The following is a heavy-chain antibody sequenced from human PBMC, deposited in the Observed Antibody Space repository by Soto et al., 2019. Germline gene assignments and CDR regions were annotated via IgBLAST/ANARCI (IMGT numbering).Heavy chain of an antibody. D-gene: IGHD5-12*01. J-gene: IGHJ4*02. V-gene: IGHV1-46*01. Sequence: ASVKVSCKASEYTFTNYYMHWVRQAPGHGLEWMGMINPSGGTPSNAQKFRARVTMTRDTSTSTVYMEVSSLRSEDTAMYYCARDLYDLRGYTFVTVDYWGQGTLVTVSS. CDR1: EYTFTNYY. CDR2: INPSGGTP. CDR3: ARDLYDLRGYTFVTVDY.